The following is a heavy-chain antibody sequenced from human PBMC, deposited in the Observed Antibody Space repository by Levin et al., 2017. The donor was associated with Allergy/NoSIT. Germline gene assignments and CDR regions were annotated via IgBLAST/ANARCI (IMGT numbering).Heavy chain of an antibody. CDR3: ARGGIVGRFLEWSPFDY. CDR2: IYYSGST. V-gene: IGHV4-59*01. D-gene: IGHD3-3*01. Sequence: SQTLSLTCTVSGGSISSYYWSWIRQPPGKGLEWIGYIYYSGSTNYNPSLKSRVTISVDTSKNQFSLKLSSVTAADTAVYYCARGGIVGRFLEWSPFDYWGQGTLVTVSS. CDR1: GGSISSYY. J-gene: IGHJ4*02.